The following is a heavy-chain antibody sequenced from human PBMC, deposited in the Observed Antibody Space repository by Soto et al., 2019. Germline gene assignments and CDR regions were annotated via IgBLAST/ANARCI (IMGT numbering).Heavy chain of an antibody. CDR1: GGTFSSYA. CDR2: IIPIFGTA. D-gene: IGHD3-16*01. V-gene: IGHV1-69*13. Sequence: SVKVSCKASGGTFSSYAISWVRQAPGQGLEWMGGIIPIFGTANYAQKFQGRVTITADESTSTAYMELSSLRSEDTAVYYCARDPTAITFGGAAFYDIWGQGTMVTVSS. CDR3: ARDPTAITFGGAAFYDI. J-gene: IGHJ3*02.